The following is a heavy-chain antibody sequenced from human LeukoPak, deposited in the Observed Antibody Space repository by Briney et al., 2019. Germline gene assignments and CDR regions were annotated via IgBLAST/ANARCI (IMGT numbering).Heavy chain of an antibody. Sequence: ASVKVSCKTSGYTFTSYGISWVRQAPGQGLEWMGWISAYNGDTHYAQKPQGRVTMTTDTSTSTAYMELRSLRSDDTAVYYCARGRDGFNPYYFDSWGQGTMVTVSS. V-gene: IGHV1-18*01. CDR2: ISAYNGDT. D-gene: IGHD5-24*01. CDR1: GYTFTSYG. J-gene: IGHJ4*02. CDR3: ARGRDGFNPYYFDS.